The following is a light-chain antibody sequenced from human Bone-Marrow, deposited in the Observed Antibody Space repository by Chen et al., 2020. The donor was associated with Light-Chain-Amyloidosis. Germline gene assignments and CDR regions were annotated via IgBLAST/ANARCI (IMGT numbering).Light chain of an antibody. CDR2: DDS. Sequence: SYVLTQPSSVSVAPGQTATIACGGNNIGSTSVHWYQQTPGPAPLLVVYDDSDRPSVIPERLSGSDSGNTATLTISRVEAGDEADFYCQVWDRSSDRPVFGGGTKLPVL. J-gene: IGLJ3*02. V-gene: IGLV3-21*02. CDR3: QVWDRSSDRPV. CDR1: NIGSTS.